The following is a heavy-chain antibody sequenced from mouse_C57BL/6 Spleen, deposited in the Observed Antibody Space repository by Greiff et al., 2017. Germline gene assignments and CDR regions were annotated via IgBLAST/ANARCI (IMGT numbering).Heavy chain of an antibody. CDR2: IRSKSSNYAT. Sequence: EVKLVESGGGLVQPKGSLKLSCAASGFTFNTYAMHWVRQAPGKGLEWVARIRSKSSNYATYYADSVKDRFTISRDDSQSMLYLQMNNLKTEDTAMYYCVRGPNYYGSRYYAMDYWGQGTSATVSS. J-gene: IGHJ4*01. CDR1: GFTFNTYA. CDR3: VRGPNYYGSRYYAMDY. D-gene: IGHD1-1*01. V-gene: IGHV10-3*01.